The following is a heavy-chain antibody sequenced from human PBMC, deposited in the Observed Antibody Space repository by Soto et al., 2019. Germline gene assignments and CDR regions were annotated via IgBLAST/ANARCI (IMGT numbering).Heavy chain of an antibody. CDR2: ISYDGSDK. Sequence: QVQLVESGGGVVQPGRSLRLSCAASGFTFSSYGMHWVRQAPGKGLEWVAVISYDGSDKYYADSVKGRFTISRDNSNNTLYLQMDSLRAEDTAVYYCAKGVVVATTYFHHWGQGTLVIVSS. CDR3: AKGVVVATTYFHH. CDR1: GFTFSSYG. J-gene: IGHJ1*01. D-gene: IGHD2-15*01. V-gene: IGHV3-30*18.